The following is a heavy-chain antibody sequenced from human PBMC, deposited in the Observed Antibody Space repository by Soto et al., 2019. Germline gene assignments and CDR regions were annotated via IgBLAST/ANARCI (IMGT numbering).Heavy chain of an antibody. D-gene: IGHD3-10*01. CDR2: IDPSDSYT. Sequence: PGETLKISCKGSGYSFTSYWISWVRQMPGKGLEWMGRIDPSDSYTNYSPSFQGHVTISADKSISTAYLQWSSLKASDTAMYYCARSTWFGELPVNWGQGTLVTVSS. CDR1: GYSFTSYW. J-gene: IGHJ4*02. CDR3: ARSTWFGELPVN. V-gene: IGHV5-10-1*01.